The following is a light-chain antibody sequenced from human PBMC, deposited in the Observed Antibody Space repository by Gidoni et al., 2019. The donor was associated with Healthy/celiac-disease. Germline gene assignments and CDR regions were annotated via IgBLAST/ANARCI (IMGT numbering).Light chain of an antibody. CDR3: AAWDDSLSGPV. Sequence: QPVLTQPSSASGTTGQRVSISWSGSSSTIGLNCVNWYQQLPGTAPKLLISTNNQRPSGVPDRFSGSKSGTSASLAISGLRSEDEADYYCAAWDDSLSGPVFCGGTKLTVL. CDR1: SSTIGLNC. V-gene: IGLV1-47*01. J-gene: IGLJ3*02. CDR2: TNN.